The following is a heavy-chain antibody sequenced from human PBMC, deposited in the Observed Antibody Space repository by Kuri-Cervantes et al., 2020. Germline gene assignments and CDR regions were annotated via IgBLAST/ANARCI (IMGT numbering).Heavy chain of an antibody. Sequence: GESLKISCAASGFTFSSYWMHWVRQAPGKGLVWVSRINSDGSSTSYADSVKGRFTISRDNAKNTLYLQMNSLRAEDTALYYCAKDMGSSGWYGRLDAFDIWGQGTMVTVSS. V-gene: IGHV3-74*01. CDR3: AKDMGSSGWYGRLDAFDI. J-gene: IGHJ3*02. D-gene: IGHD6-19*01. CDR1: GFTFSSYW. CDR2: INSDGSST.